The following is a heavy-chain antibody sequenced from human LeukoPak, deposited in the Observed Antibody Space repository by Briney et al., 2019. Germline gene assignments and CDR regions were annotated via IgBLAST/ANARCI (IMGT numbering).Heavy chain of an antibody. CDR1: GGSISSYF. Sequence: SETLSLTCTVSGGSISSYFWSWIRQPPGKGLEWIGYIYYSGSTNYNPSLKSRVTISVDTSKNQFSLKLSSVTAADTAVYYCARDRALTYYDILTRENWFDPWGQGTLVTVSS. CDR2: IYYSGST. CDR3: ARDRALTYYDILTRENWFDP. V-gene: IGHV4-59*01. D-gene: IGHD3-9*01. J-gene: IGHJ5*02.